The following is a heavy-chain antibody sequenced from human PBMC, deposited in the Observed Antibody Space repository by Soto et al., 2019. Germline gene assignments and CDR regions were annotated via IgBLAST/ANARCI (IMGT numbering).Heavy chain of an antibody. V-gene: IGHV4-59*01. CDR2: IYYSGST. D-gene: IGHD3-22*01. CDR3: ARSITMIATWNFDY. CDR1: GGSISSYY. Sequence: QVQLQESGPGLVKPSETLSLTCTVSGGSISSYYWSWIRKPPGKGLEWIGYIYYSGSTNYNPSLKSRVTISVDTSKNQFSLKLSSVTAADTAVYYCARSITMIATWNFDYWGQGTLVTVSS. J-gene: IGHJ4*02.